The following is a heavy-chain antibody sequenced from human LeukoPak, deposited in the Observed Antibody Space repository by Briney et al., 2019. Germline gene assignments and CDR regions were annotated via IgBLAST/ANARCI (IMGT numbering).Heavy chain of an antibody. Sequence: GESLKISSKASGYSFTTYLIGWVRQMPGKGLEWMGIIYPGDSDTRYSPSFQGQVTISADKSIRTAFLQWSSLKASDTAMYYCASRSDDILTGPSDYFDYWGQGTLVTVSS. CDR1: GYSFTTYL. CDR2: IYPGDSDT. V-gene: IGHV5-51*01. CDR3: ASRSDDILTGPSDYFDY. J-gene: IGHJ4*02. D-gene: IGHD3-9*01.